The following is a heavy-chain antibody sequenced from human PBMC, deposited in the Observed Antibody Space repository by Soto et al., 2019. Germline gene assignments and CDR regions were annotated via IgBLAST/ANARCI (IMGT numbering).Heavy chain of an antibody. CDR1: GGTFNSYA. Sequence: QVQLVQSGAEVKKPGSSVKVSCKASGGTFNSYAISWVRQAPGQGLEWMGGIIPIFGTANNAQKFQGRVTIRTDKTTSTGYMEPSSQRTEDTAVSYCARALYSNYSYYYYGMDVWGQGTTVTVSS. V-gene: IGHV1-69*06. D-gene: IGHD4-4*01. CDR3: ARALYSNYSYYYYGMDV. CDR2: IIPIFGTA. J-gene: IGHJ6*02.